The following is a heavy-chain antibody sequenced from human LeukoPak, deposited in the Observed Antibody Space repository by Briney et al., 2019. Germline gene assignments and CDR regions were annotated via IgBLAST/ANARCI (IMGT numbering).Heavy chain of an antibody. Sequence: PGGSLRLSCAASGFTFSSYAMHWVRQAPGKGLEWVAVISYDGSNKYYADSVKGRFTISRDNSKNTLYLQMNSLRAEDTAVYYCAREPEPQQVGAIEMPDYWGQGTLVTVSS. J-gene: IGHJ4*02. CDR1: GFTFSSYA. CDR2: ISYDGSNK. D-gene: IGHD1-26*01. V-gene: IGHV3-30-3*01. CDR3: AREPEPQQVGAIEMPDY.